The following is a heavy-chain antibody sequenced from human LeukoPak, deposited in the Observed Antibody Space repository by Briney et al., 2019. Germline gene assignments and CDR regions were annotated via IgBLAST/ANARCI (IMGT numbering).Heavy chain of an antibody. CDR2: IYHSGST. CDR3: ATGVGRDSGWYVPFDF. CDR1: GSSISSGYY. Sequence: SETLSLTCAVSGSSISSGYYWGWIRQPPGKGLEGIGNIYHSGSTFNNPSLKSRVTISLDTSKTHFSLKLSSVTAADTAVYYCATGVGRDSGWYVPFDFWGQGTLVTVSS. V-gene: IGHV4-38-2*01. J-gene: IGHJ4*02. D-gene: IGHD3-10*02.